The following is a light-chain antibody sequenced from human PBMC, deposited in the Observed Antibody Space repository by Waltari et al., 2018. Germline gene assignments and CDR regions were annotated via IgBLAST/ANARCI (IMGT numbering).Light chain of an antibody. Sequence: DIQLTQSPSYLSASVGDRVTITCRASQTLTTYLNWYQQRPGTAPKFLIYAASNLETGVPSRFSGGGSGTDFTLTISGLQPDDFATYYCQQYNSYPWTFGQGTKVEIK. CDR1: QTLTTY. V-gene: IGKV1-39*01. CDR2: AAS. CDR3: QQYNSYPWT. J-gene: IGKJ1*01.